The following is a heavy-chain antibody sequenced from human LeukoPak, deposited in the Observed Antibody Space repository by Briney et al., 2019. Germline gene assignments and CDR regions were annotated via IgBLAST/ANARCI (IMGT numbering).Heavy chain of an antibody. D-gene: IGHD5-18*01. CDR3: AKDPLNTLMVSPTFDY. V-gene: IGHV3-11*01. CDR2: ISSSGSTI. CDR1: GFTFSDYY. J-gene: IGHJ4*02. Sequence: KPGGSLRPSCAASGFTFSDYYMSWIRQAPGKGLEWVSYISSSGSTIYYADSVKGRFTISRDNAKNTLYLQMNSLRAEDTAVYYCAKDPLNTLMVSPTFDYWGQGTLVTVSS.